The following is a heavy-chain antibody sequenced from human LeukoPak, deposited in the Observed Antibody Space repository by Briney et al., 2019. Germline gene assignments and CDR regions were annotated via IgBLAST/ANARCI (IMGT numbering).Heavy chain of an antibody. CDR3: ARRIALYYGDYGWYFDL. CDR2: INHSGST. J-gene: IGHJ2*01. V-gene: IGHV4-34*01. CDR1: GGSFSGYY. Sequence: ASETLSLTCAVYGGSFSGYYWSWIRQPPGKGLEWIGEINHSGSTNYNPSLKSRVTISVDTSKNQFSLKLSSVTAADTAVYYCARRIALYYGDYGWYFDLWGRGTLVTVSS. D-gene: IGHD4-17*01.